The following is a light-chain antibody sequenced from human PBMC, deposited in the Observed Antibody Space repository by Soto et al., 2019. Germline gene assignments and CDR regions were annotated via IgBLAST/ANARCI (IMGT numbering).Light chain of an antibody. V-gene: IGLV2-14*01. CDR3: SSYTSSSTL. CDR2: DVS. CDR1: SSDVGGYNY. J-gene: IGLJ1*01. Sequence: QSVLTQPASASGSPGQSITISCTGTSSDVGGYNYVYWYQQHPGKAPKLMIYDVSNRPSGVSNRFSGSKSGNTASLTISGLQAEDEADYFCSSYTSSSTLFGTGTKLTVL.